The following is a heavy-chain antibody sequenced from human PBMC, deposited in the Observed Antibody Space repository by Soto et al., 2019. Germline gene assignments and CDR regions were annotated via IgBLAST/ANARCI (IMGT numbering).Heavy chain of an antibody. V-gene: IGHV4-59*08. CDR3: ARQGYNILTGSPYFDY. J-gene: IGHJ4*02. D-gene: IGHD3-9*01. CDR1: GGSISSYY. Sequence: SETLSLTCTVSGGSISSYYWSWIRQPPGKGLEWIGYIYYSGSTNYNPSLKSPVTISVDTSKNQFTLQLSSVTAADTAVYYCARQGYNILTGSPYFDYWGQGILVTVSS. CDR2: IYYSGST.